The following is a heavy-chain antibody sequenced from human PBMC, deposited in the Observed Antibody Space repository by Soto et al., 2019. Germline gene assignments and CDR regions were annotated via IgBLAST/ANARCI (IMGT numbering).Heavy chain of an antibody. Sequence: GGSLRLSCAASGFTFSSYAMHWVRQAPGKGLEWVAVISYDGSNKYYADSVKGRFTISRDNSKNTLYLQMNSLRAEDTAVYYCARGVWQWAEGFAPEEYFQHWGQGTLVTVSS. D-gene: IGHD6-19*01. CDR1: GFTFSSYA. J-gene: IGHJ1*01. V-gene: IGHV3-30-3*01. CDR2: ISYDGSNK. CDR3: ARGVWQWAEGFAPEEYFQH.